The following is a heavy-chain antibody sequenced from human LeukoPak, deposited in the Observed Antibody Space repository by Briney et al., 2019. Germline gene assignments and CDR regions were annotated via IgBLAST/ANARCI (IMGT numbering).Heavy chain of an antibody. D-gene: IGHD2-21*02. CDR3: ARVKGVVTAILDY. CDR2: MFSGGST. Sequence: SETLSLTCTVSGGSISSSTFYWGWIRQPPGKGLEWIGSMFSGGSTYYNPSLKSRVTFSVDTSKNQFSLKLISVTAADTAVYYCARVKGVVTAILDYWGQGTLVTVSS. CDR1: GGSISSSTFY. V-gene: IGHV4-39*07. J-gene: IGHJ4*02.